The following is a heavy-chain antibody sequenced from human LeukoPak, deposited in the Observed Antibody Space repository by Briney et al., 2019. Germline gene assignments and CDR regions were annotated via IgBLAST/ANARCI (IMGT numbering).Heavy chain of an antibody. CDR2: INPNSGGT. Sequence: ASVKVSCKASGYTFTGYYMHWVRQAPGQGLEWMGRINPNSGGTNCAQEFQGRVTMTRDTSISTAYMELSRLRSDDTAVYYCARGAYCSGGSCLQPKRYDYWGQGTLVTVSS. V-gene: IGHV1-2*06. CDR1: GYTFTGYY. CDR3: ARGAYCSGGSCLQPKRYDY. J-gene: IGHJ4*02. D-gene: IGHD2-15*01.